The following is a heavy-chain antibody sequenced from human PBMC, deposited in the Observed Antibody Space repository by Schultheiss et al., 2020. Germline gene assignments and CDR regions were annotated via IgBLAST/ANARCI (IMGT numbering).Heavy chain of an antibody. CDR2: ISAYNGNT. Sequence: ASVKVSCKASGYTFTSYGISWVRQAPGQGLEWMGWISAYNGNTNYAQKPQGGVTMTTDTSTSTAYMELRSLRSDDTAVYYCARWHVVELRFMSYYYGMDVWGQGTTVTVS. D-gene: IGHD1-7*01. V-gene: IGHV1-18*01. CDR1: GYTFTSYG. CDR3: ARWHVVELRFMSYYYGMDV. J-gene: IGHJ6*02.